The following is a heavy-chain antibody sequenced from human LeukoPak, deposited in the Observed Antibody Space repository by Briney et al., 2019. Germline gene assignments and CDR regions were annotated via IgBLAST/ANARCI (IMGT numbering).Heavy chain of an antibody. CDR1: GFTFSDYW. Sequence: GGSLRLSCAASGFTFSDYWMHWVRQAPGKGLVWVSHINADEDRAAYADSVKGRFTISRDNARNTLYLQMNSLRAEDTAVYYCAKDGYDILTGYYLAPGYWGQGTLVTVSS. CDR2: INADEDRA. V-gene: IGHV3-74*01. CDR3: AKDGYDILTGYYLAPGY. J-gene: IGHJ4*02. D-gene: IGHD3-9*01.